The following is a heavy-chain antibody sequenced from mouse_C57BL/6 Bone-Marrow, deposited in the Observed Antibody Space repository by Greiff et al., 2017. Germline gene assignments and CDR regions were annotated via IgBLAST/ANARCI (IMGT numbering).Heavy chain of an antibody. CDR1: GYTFTSYG. J-gene: IGHJ1*03. CDR3: EDCEGYFDV. Sequence: QVQLKQSGAELARPGASVKLSCKASGYTFTSYGISWVKQRTGQGLEWIGEIYPRSGNTYYNEKFKGKATLTADKSSSTAYMELRSLTSEDSAVYFCEDCEGYFDVWGTGTTVTVSS. CDR2: IYPRSGNT. V-gene: IGHV1-81*01.